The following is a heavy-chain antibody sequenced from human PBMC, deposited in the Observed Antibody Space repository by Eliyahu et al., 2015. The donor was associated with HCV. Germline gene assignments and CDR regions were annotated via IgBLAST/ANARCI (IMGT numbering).Heavy chain of an antibody. Sequence: EVQLLEXGGGLVQPGGSLXLXCAASXFTFSTYAMXWVRQAPGKGLEWVSAISGSGDITYYADSVRGRFTISRDNSKNTLYLQINSLRGEDTAVFYCAKEDEGTTLRGHWGQGTLVTVSS. CDR1: XFTFSTYA. V-gene: IGHV3-23*01. CDR2: ISGSGDIT. J-gene: IGHJ4*02. CDR3: AKEDEGTTLRGH. D-gene: IGHD1-7*01.